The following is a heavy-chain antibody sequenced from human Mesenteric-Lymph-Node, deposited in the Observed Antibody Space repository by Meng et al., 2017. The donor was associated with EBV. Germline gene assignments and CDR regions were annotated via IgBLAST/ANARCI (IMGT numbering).Heavy chain of an antibody. CDR1: GGSFSGYH. Sequence: QGQLQPWGAGLLKPSGPLSLTCAVYGGSFSGYHWSWIRQPPGKGLEWIGEINHTGSTNYNPSLKSRVTISVDTSKNQFSLKVSSVTAADTAVYYCARGRIFGVVIDWGQGTLVTVSS. CDR2: INHTGST. V-gene: IGHV4-34*02. D-gene: IGHD3-3*01. CDR3: ARGRIFGVVID. J-gene: IGHJ4*02.